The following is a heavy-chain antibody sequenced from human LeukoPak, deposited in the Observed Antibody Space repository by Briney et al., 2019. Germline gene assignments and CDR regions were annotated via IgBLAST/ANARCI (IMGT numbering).Heavy chain of an antibody. D-gene: IGHD3-9*01. CDR3: ARSTYVLRYFDWSH. Sequence: PSETLSLTCAVSGGSISSNSYYWGWIRQPPGKGLEWIGSIYYSGSTYYNPSLKSRVTISVDTSKNQFSLKLSSVTAADTAVYYCARSTYVLRYFDWSHWGQGALVTV. CDR1: GGSISSNSYY. J-gene: IGHJ4*02. V-gene: IGHV4-39*01. CDR2: IYYSGST.